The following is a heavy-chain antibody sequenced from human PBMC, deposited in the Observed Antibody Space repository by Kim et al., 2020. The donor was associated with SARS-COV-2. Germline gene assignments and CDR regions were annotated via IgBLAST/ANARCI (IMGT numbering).Heavy chain of an antibody. V-gene: IGHV3-30*03. D-gene: IGHD3-3*01. CDR2: ISYDERSR. Sequence: GSLRLSCAASGFTFSKYVMHWVRQAPGKGLEWVAVISYDERSRYYADSVKGRFSVSRDNSKNTLFLEMNSLRGEDKAIYYCAREDFRFFDNWGQGTLVTVSS. J-gene: IGHJ4*02. CDR1: GFTFSKYV. CDR3: AREDFRFFDN.